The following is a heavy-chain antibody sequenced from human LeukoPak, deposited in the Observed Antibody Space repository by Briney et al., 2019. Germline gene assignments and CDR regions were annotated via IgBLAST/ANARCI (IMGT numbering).Heavy chain of an antibody. J-gene: IGHJ4*02. Sequence: SQTLSLTCTVSGGSISSGDYYWSWIRQPPGKGLEWIGYIYYSGGTDYNPSLKSRVTISVDTSKNQFSLKLSSVTAADTAVYYCARDLLNEGNHLDYWGQGTLVTVSS. D-gene: IGHD4-23*01. V-gene: IGHV4-30-4*01. CDR3: ARDLLNEGNHLDY. CDR1: GGSISSGDYY. CDR2: IYYSGGT.